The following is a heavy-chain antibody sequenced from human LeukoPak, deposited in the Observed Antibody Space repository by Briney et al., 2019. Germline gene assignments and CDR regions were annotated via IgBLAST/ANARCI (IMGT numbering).Heavy chain of an antibody. CDR1: GFMFDTYI. D-gene: IGHD5-18*01. J-gene: IGHJ4*02. Sequence: GSLQLSCAASGFMFDTYIMTWVRQAPGKGLEWISYINSINAVYYTDSVQGRFNISRDNAKNSLYLQMNSLRVEDTAMYYCARVSARGYDYWGRGTLVTVSS. V-gene: IGHV3-48*01. CDR3: ARVSARGYDY. CDR2: INSINAV.